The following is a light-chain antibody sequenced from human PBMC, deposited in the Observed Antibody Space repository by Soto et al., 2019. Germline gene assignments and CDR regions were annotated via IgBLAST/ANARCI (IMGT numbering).Light chain of an antibody. CDR1: QSVSSSF. J-gene: IGKJ1*01. CDR3: QQYESSVT. Sequence: EIVLTQSPGSLSLSPGEGATLSCRASQSVSSSFFAWYQQKPGQAPSLLIYGASRRATGVPDRFSGSGSGTDFPHSISRLEPEDFAVYYCQQYESSVTFGQGTKVEIK. V-gene: IGKV3-20*01. CDR2: GAS.